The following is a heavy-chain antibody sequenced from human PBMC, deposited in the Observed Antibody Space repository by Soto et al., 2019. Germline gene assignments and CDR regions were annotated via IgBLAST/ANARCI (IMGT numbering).Heavy chain of an antibody. J-gene: IGHJ3*02. D-gene: IGHD6-19*01. Sequence: ASVKVSCKASGYTYTTYVISWVRQAPGQGLEWMGWISGYNGNTNYAQKLQGRVTMTTDTSTSTAYMELRSLRSDDTAVYYCARGRQQWMVSGAFDIWGQGTIVTVSS. CDR3: ARGRQQWMVSGAFDI. V-gene: IGHV1-18*01. CDR2: ISGYNGNT. CDR1: GYTYTTYV.